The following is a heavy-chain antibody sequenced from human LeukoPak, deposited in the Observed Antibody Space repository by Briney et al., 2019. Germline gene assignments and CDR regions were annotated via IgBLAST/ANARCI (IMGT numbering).Heavy chain of an antibody. J-gene: IGHJ4*02. V-gene: IGHV4-34*01. Sequence: YPSETLSLTCAVYGVSFSGYYWGWIRQPPGKGLEWIGEINHSGGTNYNPSLKSRVTISVDTSKNQFSLKLSSVTAADTAVYYCARYGRNYALDYWGQGTLVTLSS. CDR1: GVSFSGYY. CDR3: ARYGRNYALDY. CDR2: INHSGGT. D-gene: IGHD1-7*01.